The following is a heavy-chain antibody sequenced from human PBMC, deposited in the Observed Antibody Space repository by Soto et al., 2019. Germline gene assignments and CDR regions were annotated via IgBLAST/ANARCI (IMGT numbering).Heavy chain of an antibody. D-gene: IGHD2-2*01. CDR3: ARGTSAPTLFLS. CDR2: IEQDGSER. CDR1: GFTFKNYW. J-gene: IGHJ5*02. V-gene: IGHV3-7*01. Sequence: EVQVVESGGDLVQPGGSLRLSCVVSGFTFKNYWMSWVRQAPGRGLEWVANIEQDGSERDYVDSVKGRFTISRDNAKNSVFLQMDSLRVDDTAVYYCARGTSAPTLFLSWGQGTLVTVSS.